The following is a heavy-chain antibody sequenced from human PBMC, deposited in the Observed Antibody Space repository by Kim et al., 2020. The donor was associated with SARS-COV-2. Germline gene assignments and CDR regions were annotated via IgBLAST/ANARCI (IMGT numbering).Heavy chain of an antibody. D-gene: IGHD1-1*01. CDR3: ARVYSGSHHFDY. J-gene: IGHJ4*02. Sequence: DSVKGRITTSRDTAENSLYLQMNSLRAEDTAVYYCARVYSGSHHFDYWGQGTLVTVSS. V-gene: IGHV3-21*01.